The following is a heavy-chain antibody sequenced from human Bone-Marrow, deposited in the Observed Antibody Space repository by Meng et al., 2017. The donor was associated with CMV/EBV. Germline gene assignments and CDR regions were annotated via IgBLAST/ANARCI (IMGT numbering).Heavy chain of an antibody. D-gene: IGHD3-22*01. V-gene: IGHV3-15*01. CDR2: IKSKTDGGTT. CDR1: GFTFSNAW. J-gene: IGHJ4*02. Sequence: GESLKISCAASGFTFSNAWMSWVRQAPGKGLEWVGRIKSKTDGGTTDYAAPVKGRFTISRDDSKNTLYLQMNSLKTEDTAVYYCTTDPFYYYDSSGYRSTYFDYWGQGPRVTSYS. CDR3: TTDPFYYYDSSGYRSTYFDY.